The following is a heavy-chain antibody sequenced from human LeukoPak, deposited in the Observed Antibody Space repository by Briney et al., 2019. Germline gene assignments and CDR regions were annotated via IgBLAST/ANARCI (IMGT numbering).Heavy chain of an antibody. Sequence: SETLSLTCTVSGGSISSSGYYWGWIRQPPGKGLEWIGSLCYGVVTYYNPSLKSRVTISVDTSKNQFSLKLNSVTAADTAVYYCARDQTYSGSGIYTYFDYWGQGILVTVSS. J-gene: IGHJ4*02. V-gene: IGHV4-39*07. CDR1: GGSISSSGYY. D-gene: IGHD3-10*01. CDR3: ARDQTYSGSGIYTYFDY. CDR2: LCYGVVT.